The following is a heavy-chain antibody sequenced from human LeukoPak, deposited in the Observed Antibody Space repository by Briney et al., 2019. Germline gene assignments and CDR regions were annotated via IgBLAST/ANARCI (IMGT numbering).Heavy chain of an antibody. V-gene: IGHV4-59*11. CDR1: SGSISSHF. J-gene: IGHJ5*02. Sequence: SETLSLTCTVSSGSISSHFWSWIRQPPGKGLEGIGHAHYRGSTNYNPSLKNRVTISVDTSENQFSLKLRSVTAADTAVYYCAGASSYCSSTSCYTEHAWFDPWGQGTLVTVSS. D-gene: IGHD2-2*01. CDR2: AHYRGST. CDR3: AGASSYCSSTSCYTEHAWFDP.